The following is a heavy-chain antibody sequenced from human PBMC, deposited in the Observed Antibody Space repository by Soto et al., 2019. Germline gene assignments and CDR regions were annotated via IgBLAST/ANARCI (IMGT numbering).Heavy chain of an antibody. D-gene: IGHD6-19*01. CDR1: GFTFSTDS. V-gene: IGHV3-48*02. CDR3: ARFFGSGFDY. CDR2: ISTSGATR. Sequence: EVQLVESGGGLVQPGGSLRLSCVASGFTFSTDSMNWVRQAPGKGLEWVAHISTSGATRYYADSVKGRFTISRDHAKTSLSLQMDRLRNEDTAVYYGARFFGSGFDYWGQGTLVTVSS. J-gene: IGHJ4*02.